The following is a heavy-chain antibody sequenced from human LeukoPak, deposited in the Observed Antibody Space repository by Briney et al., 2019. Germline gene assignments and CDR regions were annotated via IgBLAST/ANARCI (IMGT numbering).Heavy chain of an antibody. CDR1: GYTFTSYG. CDR2: MSAYNGNT. Sequence: ASVTVSCKASGYTFTSYGISWVRQAPGQGLEWMGWMSAYNGNTNYAQKLQGRVTMTTDTSTSTAYMELRSLRSDDTAVYYCARARKEYYDFWSGYYNNYYYMDVWGKGTTVTVSS. J-gene: IGHJ6*03. D-gene: IGHD3-3*01. V-gene: IGHV1-18*01. CDR3: ARARKEYYDFWSGYYNNYYYMDV.